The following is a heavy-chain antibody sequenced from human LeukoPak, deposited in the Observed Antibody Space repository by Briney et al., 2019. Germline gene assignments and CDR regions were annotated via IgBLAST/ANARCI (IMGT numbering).Heavy chain of an antibody. CDR1: GGSISSSTYY. Sequence: SETLSLTCTVSGGSISSSTYYWGWIRQPPGKGLEWIGSIYYSGSTYYNPSLKSRVTISVDTSKNQFSLKLSSVTAADTAVYYCATSVDIVARGTVFDYWGQGTLVTVSS. V-gene: IGHV4-39*01. D-gene: IGHD5-12*01. CDR3: ATSVDIVARGTVFDY. CDR2: IYYSGST. J-gene: IGHJ4*02.